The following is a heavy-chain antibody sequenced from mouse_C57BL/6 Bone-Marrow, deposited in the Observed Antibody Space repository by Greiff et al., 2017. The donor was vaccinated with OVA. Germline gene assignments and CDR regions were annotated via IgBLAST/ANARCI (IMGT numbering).Heavy chain of an antibody. CDR2: ISSGGSYT. CDR3: ARHDYYGNYVHWYFDV. Sequence: EVNLVESGGDLVKPGGSLKLSCAASGFTFSSYGMSWVRQTPDKRLEWVATISSGGSYTYYPDSVKGRFTISRDNAKNTLYLQMSSLKSEDTAMYYCARHDYYGNYVHWYFDVWGTGTTVTVSS. V-gene: IGHV5-6*01. CDR1: GFTFSSYG. D-gene: IGHD2-1*01. J-gene: IGHJ1*03.